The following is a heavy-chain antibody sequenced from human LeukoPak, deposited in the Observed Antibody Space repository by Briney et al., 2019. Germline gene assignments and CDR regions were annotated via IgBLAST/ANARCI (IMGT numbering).Heavy chain of an antibody. CDR1: GFTFSDYA. D-gene: IGHD3-10*01. Sequence: GGSLRLSCQASGFTFSDYAMIWVRQAPGKGLEWVSSINPDGGSFFADSVKGRFTISRDDSRSVVYLQVNTLSAGDTAVYYCARSGVATRHYWGQGILVAVSS. J-gene: IGHJ4*02. CDR2: INPDGGS. V-gene: IGHV3-23*01. CDR3: ARSGVATRHY.